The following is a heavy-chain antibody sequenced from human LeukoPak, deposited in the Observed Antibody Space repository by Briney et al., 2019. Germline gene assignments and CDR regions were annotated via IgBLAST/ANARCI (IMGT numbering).Heavy chain of an antibody. CDR2: IYYRGNT. Sequence: SETLSLTCTVSGGXITSYYCSWIRQPPGKGLEWIGYIYYRGNTNYNPSLKSRVTISVDTSKNQFSLKLSSVTAADTAVYYCARDPIAAAGTDAFDVWGQGITVTVSS. J-gene: IGHJ3*01. CDR3: ARDPIAAAGTDAFDV. D-gene: IGHD6-13*01. CDR1: GGXITSYY. V-gene: IGHV4-59*01.